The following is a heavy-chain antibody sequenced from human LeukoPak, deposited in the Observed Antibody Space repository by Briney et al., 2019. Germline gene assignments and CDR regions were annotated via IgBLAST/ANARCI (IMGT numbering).Heavy chain of an antibody. CDR3: ARSNNDGDYLGVGFDY. V-gene: IGHV7-4-1*02. Sequence: GRVFCKCLGYILSNYAQNWVRECPGQGLEGLGWWNTNTRNPTYAQGFTGRFVFSLDTSVSTAYLQISSLQAEDTAVYYCARSNNDGDYLGVGFDYWGQGTLVTVSS. J-gene: IGHJ4*02. D-gene: IGHD4-17*01. CDR1: GYILSNYA. CDR2: WNTNTRNP.